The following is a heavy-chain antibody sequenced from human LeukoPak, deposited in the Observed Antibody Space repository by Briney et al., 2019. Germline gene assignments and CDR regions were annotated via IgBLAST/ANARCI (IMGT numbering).Heavy chain of an antibody. J-gene: IGHJ4*02. D-gene: IGHD4-11*01. V-gene: IGHV3-30-3*01. Sequence: PGGSLRLSCAASGFTFSSYAMHWVRQAPGKGLEWVAVISYDGSNKYYADSVKGRFTISRDNSKNTLYLQMNSLRAEDTAVYYCARLTPDYSDYSPFDYWGQGTLVTVSS. CDR1: GFTFSSYA. CDR2: ISYDGSNK. CDR3: ARLTPDYSDYSPFDY.